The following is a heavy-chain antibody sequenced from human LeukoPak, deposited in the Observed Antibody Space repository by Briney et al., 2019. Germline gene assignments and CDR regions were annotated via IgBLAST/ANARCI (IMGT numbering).Heavy chain of an antibody. V-gene: IGHV4-59*12. CDR3: ARDPRPYCGGDCSSY. CDR2: IYYSGST. D-gene: IGHD2-21*01. CDR1: GGSISSYY. J-gene: IGHJ4*02. Sequence: PWETLSLTCTVSGGSISSYYWSWIRQPPGKGLEWVGYIYYSGSTNYNPSLKRRRTISVDASKNQFSLKLSSVTAADTAVYYCARDPRPYCGGDCSSYWGQGTLVTVSS.